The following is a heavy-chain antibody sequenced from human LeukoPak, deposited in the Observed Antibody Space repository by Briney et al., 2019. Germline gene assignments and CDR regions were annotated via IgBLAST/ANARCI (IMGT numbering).Heavy chain of an antibody. CDR3: ARRSSSWYGRRRKVFDY. CDR2: ISAYNGNT. D-gene: IGHD6-13*01. J-gene: IGHJ4*02. V-gene: IGHV1-18*01. CDR1: GYTFTSYG. Sequence: ASVKVSCKASGYTFTSYGISWVRQAPGQGLEWMGWISAYNGNTNYAQKLQGRVTMTTDTSTSTAYMELRSLRSDDTAVYYCARRSSSWYGRRRKVFDYWGQGTLVTVSS.